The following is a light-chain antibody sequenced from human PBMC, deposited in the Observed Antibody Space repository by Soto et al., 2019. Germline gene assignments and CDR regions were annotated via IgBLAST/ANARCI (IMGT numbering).Light chain of an antibody. Sequence: DVQLTQSPSSLSASVGDRVIITCRASRGVGRWLAWYQQKPEKAPKSLIYATSTLQSSVPSRFNGSGSGTHFSLTISSRQPEDVATDYCQKYGSFPPTFGRGTKVE. CDR1: RGVGRW. CDR3: QKYGSFPPT. V-gene: IGKV1D-16*01. J-gene: IGKJ1*01. CDR2: ATS.